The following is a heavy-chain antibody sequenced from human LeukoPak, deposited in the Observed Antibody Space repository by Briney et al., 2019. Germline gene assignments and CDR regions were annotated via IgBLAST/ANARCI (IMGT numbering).Heavy chain of an antibody. V-gene: IGHV4-38-2*02. D-gene: IGHD3-22*01. CDR1: GYSISSGYY. Sequence: PSETLSLTCTVSGYSISSGYYWGWIRQPPGKGLEWIGSIYHSGSTYYNPSLKSRVTISVDTSRNQFSLKLSSVTAADTAVYYCAREMNYSDSSDYHYWGQGALVTVSS. CDR3: AREMNYSDSSDYHY. J-gene: IGHJ4*02. CDR2: IYHSGST.